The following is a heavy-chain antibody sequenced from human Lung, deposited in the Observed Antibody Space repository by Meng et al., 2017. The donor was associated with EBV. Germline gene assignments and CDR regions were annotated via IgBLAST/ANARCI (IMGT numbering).Heavy chain of an antibody. D-gene: IGHD1-1*01. CDR1: GYTFTGYY. J-gene: IGHJ5*02. CDR2: INPNTGGT. Sequence: VQQVQSGAEVKKPGASWKVSCKAAGYTFTGYYIPWVRQAPGQGLEWMGWINPNTGGTKYAQKFQGWVTLTRDTSISTAYMELSRLRSDDTAVYYCARGRYELIWGLFDPWGQGTLVTVSS. V-gene: IGHV1-2*04. CDR3: ARGRYELIWGLFDP.